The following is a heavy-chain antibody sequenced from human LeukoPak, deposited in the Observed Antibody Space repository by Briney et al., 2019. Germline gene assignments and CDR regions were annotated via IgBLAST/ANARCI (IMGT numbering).Heavy chain of an antibody. V-gene: IGHV3-23*01. CDR3: AKKAEVFGDSVTQH. CDR2: ISGTGGST. D-gene: IGHD4-17*01. CDR1: GFTFSTYA. Sequence: GKSLRLSCAASGFTFSTYAMSWVRQPPGKGLEGVSVISGTGGSTYYADSVKGRFTISRDNSKNTLYLQVNSLRAEDTAVYYCAKKAEVFGDSVTQHWGQGTLVTVSS. J-gene: IGHJ1*01.